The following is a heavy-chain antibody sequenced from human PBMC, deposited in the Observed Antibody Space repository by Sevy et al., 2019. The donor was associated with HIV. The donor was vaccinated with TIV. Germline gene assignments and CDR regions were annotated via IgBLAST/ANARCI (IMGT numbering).Heavy chain of an antibody. D-gene: IGHD3-10*01. CDR3: ARQGYYGSGSYHFDY. CDR2: IYPGDSDT. V-gene: IGHV5-51*01. J-gene: IGHJ4*02. CDR1: GYSSTSYW. Sequence: GESLKISCKGSGYSSTSYWIGWVRQMPGKGLEWMGIIYPGDSDTRYSPSFQGQVTISADKSISTAYLQWSSLKASDTAMYYCARQGYYGSGSYHFDYWGQGTLVTVSS.